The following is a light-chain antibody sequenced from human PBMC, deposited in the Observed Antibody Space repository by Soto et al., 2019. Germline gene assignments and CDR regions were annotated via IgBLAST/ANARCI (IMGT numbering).Light chain of an antibody. J-gene: IGLJ1*01. CDR1: SSDVGNNNY. CDR2: DVT. V-gene: IGLV2-14*03. CDR3: SSFTGSSYV. Sequence: ALTQPASVSGSPGQSITISCTGTSSDVGNNNYVSWYQHNPGRAPKVMICDVTNRPSGVSNRFSGSKSGNTASLTISGLQAEDEADYYCSSFTGSSYVFGTGTKLTVL.